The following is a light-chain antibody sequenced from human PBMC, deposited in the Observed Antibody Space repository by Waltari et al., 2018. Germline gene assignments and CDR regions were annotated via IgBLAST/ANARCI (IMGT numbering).Light chain of an antibody. CDR3: QRRGHWPPEAT. V-gene: IGKV3-11*01. CDR2: DAS. CDR1: QRVGSY. J-gene: IGKJ3*01. Sequence: EIVLTQSPATLSLSPGESATLSCRASQRVGSYLAWYQQKPGQSPRLLIYDASNRATGIPARFSGSGSGTDFTLTISSLEPEDFAVYFCQRRGHWPPEATFGPGTKVDIK.